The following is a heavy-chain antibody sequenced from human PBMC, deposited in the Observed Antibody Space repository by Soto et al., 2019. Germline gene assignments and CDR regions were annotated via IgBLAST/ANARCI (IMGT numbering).Heavy chain of an antibody. V-gene: IGHV4-34*01. Sequence: SETLSLTCAVYGGSFSGYYWSWIRQPPGKGLEWIGEINHSGSTNYNPSLKSRVTISVDTSKNQFSLKLSSVTAADTAVYYCEKDTVDTAMEYYWGQGTLVTVSS. CDR3: EKDTVDTAMEYY. J-gene: IGHJ4*02. CDR1: GGSFSGYY. D-gene: IGHD5-18*01. CDR2: INHSGST.